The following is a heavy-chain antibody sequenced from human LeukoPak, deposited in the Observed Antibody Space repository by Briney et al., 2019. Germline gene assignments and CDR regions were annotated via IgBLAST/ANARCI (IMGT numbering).Heavy chain of an antibody. CDR2: IYTSGST. V-gene: IGHV4-4*02. Sequence: SGTLSLTCAVSGGSISSSNWWSWVRQPPGKGLEWIGRIYTSGSTNYNPSLKSRVTMSVDTSKNHFSLKLSSVTAADTAVYYCAREVDSSGWYGLGYWGQGTLVTVSS. D-gene: IGHD6-19*01. J-gene: IGHJ4*02. CDR1: GGSISSSNW. CDR3: AREVDSSGWYGLGY.